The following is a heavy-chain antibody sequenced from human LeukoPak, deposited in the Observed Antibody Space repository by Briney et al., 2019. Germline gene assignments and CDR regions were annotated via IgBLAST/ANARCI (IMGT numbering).Heavy chain of an antibody. CDR3: TRVWSSSWHLEY. CDR1: GFTFSSYS. J-gene: IGHJ4*02. D-gene: IGHD6-13*01. Sequence: TGGSLRLSCAASGFTFSSYSMSWVRQAPGKGLEWVGFIRSKTYGGTTEYAASVKGRFTISRDDSKSIAYLQMNSLKTEDTAVYYCTRVWSSSWHLEYCGQGTLVTVSS. V-gene: IGHV3-49*04. CDR2: IRSKTYGGTT.